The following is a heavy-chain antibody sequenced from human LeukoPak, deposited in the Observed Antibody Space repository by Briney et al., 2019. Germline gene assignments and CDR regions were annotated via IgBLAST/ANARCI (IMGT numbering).Heavy chain of an antibody. CDR2: MNPNSGNT. J-gene: IGHJ5*02. D-gene: IGHD2-2*01. Sequence: ASVKVSCKASGYTFTGYYMHWVRQAPGQGLEWMGWMNPNSGNTGYAQKFQGRVTMTTDTSTSTAYMELRSLRSDDTAVYYCARDLKVVPAAMWFDPWGQGTLVTVSS. CDR3: ARDLKVVPAAMWFDP. V-gene: IGHV1-2*02. CDR1: GYTFTGYY.